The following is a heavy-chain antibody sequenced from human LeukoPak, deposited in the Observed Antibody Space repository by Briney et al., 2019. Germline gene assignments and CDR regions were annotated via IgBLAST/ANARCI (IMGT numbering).Heavy chain of an antibody. J-gene: IGHJ4*02. CDR2: ISSSGSTI. CDR1: EFTFSNYG. V-gene: IGHV3-48*01. CDR3: ARNGASSGRPYHLYY. Sequence: GGSLRLSCAASEFTFSNYGMNWVRQAPGKALEWVSYISSSGSTIYYGDSMKGRFTISRDNDENSLYLQMNGLRAEDTAVYCCARNGASSGRPYHLYYWGEGALVTVSS. D-gene: IGHD6-19*01.